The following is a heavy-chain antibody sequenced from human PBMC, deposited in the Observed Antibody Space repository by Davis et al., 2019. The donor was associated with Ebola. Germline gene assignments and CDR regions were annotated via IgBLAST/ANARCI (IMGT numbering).Heavy chain of an antibody. J-gene: IGHJ4*02. Sequence: AASVQVSCNASSGTFSSYTIDWLRQPTGQGLEWMGGIIPMFGTAKYAQKFQGRVTITADESTSTAYMDLSSLRSEDTAVYYCARGGSYLPNYFDYWGQGTLVTVSS. D-gene: IGHD1-26*01. CDR1: SGTFSSYT. V-gene: IGHV1-69*13. CDR3: ARGGSYLPNYFDY. CDR2: IIPMFGTA.